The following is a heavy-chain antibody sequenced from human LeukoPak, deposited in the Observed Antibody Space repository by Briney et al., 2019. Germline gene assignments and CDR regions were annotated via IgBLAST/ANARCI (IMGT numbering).Heavy chain of an antibody. CDR2: INHSGSA. J-gene: IGHJ6*02. CDR1: GGSFSGYY. V-gene: IGHV4-34*01. Sequence: PSETLSLTCAVYGGSFSGYYWSWIRQPPGKGLEWIGEINHSGSANYNPSLKSRVTISVDTSKNQFSLKLSSVTAADTAVYYCARVSCSSTSCRDNYYYYGMDVWGQGTTVTVSS. D-gene: IGHD2-2*01. CDR3: ARVSCSSTSCRDNYYYYGMDV.